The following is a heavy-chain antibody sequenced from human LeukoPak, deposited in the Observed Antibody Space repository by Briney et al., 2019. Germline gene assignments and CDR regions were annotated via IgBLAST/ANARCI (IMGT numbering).Heavy chain of an antibody. CDR3: ARAGYMIDAFDI. CDR1: GGSISSGGYS. Sequence: SQTLSFTCAVSGGSISSGGYSWSWIRQPPGKGLEWIGYIYHSGSTYYNPSLKSRVTISVDRSKNQFSLKLSSVTAADTAVYYCARAGYMIDAFDIWGQGTMVTVSS. CDR2: IYHSGST. J-gene: IGHJ3*02. V-gene: IGHV4-30-2*01. D-gene: IGHD3-9*01.